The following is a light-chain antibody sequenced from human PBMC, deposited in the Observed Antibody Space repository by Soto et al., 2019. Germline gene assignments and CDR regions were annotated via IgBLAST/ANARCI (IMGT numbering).Light chain of an antibody. CDR2: DAS. Sequence: DIQMTQSPSSLSASVGDRVTITCQASQDISNYLNWYQQEPGKAPKLLIYDASNLETGVPSRFSGSGSGTDFTFTISSLQPEDIAIYYCQQYDNLPFGGGTKVEIK. CDR1: QDISNY. CDR3: QQYDNLP. J-gene: IGKJ4*01. V-gene: IGKV1-33*01.